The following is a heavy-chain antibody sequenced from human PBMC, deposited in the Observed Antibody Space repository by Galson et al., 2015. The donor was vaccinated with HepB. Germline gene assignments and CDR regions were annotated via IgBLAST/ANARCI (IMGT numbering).Heavy chain of an antibody. CDR1: GSIYSSSA. D-gene: IGHD3-22*01. J-gene: IGHJ6*02. V-gene: IGHV3-30-3*01. Sequence: SLRLSCAASGSIYSSSAMHWVRQAPGKGLEWVAVISYDASNKYYADSVKGRFTISRDNSQNTLYMQMHSLRADDMAVYYGARGGSNSSGYPTYGMDNWGQGTTVTVS. CDR2: ISYDASNK. CDR3: ARGGSNSSGYPTYGMDN.